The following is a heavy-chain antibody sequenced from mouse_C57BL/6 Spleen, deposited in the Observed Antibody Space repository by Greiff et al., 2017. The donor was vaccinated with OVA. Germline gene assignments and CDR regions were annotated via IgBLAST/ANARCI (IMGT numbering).Heavy chain of an antibody. V-gene: IGHV1-54*01. CDR3: ARLLREYYFDY. J-gene: IGHJ2*01. CDR1: GYAFTNYL. CDR2: INPGSGGT. Sequence: VQLQQSGAELVRPGTSVKVSCKASGYAFTNYLIEWVKQRPGQGLEWIGVINPGSGGTNYNEKFKGKATLTADKSSSTAYMQLSSLTSEDSAVYFCARLLREYYFDYWGQGTTLTVSS. D-gene: IGHD1-1*01.